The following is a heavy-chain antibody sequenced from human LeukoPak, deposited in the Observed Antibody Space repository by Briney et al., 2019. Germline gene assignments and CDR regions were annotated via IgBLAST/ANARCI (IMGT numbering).Heavy chain of an antibody. CDR2: IYYSGST. D-gene: IGHD3-3*01. V-gene: IGHV4-30-4*02. CDR1: GGSISSGDYY. Sequence: SETLSLTCTVSGGSISSGDYYWSWIRQPPGKGLEWIGYIYYSGSTYSNPSLKSRITISVDTSKNQFSLKLSSVTAADTAVYYCARAPKEWLLFYGMDVWGQGTTVTVSS. J-gene: IGHJ6*02. CDR3: ARAPKEWLLFYGMDV.